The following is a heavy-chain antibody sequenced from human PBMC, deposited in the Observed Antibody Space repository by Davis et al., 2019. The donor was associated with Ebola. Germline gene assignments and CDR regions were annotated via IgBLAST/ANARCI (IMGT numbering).Heavy chain of an antibody. Sequence: GESLKISCVASGFTFSRYFMSWVRQAPGKGLECVSVIFSNGDIYYAESVKDRFTISRDNSKNTLYLQMTSLRAEDTAVYYCARQQTYLRRGYYYYGMDVWGQGTTVTVSS. J-gene: IGHJ6*02. V-gene: IGHV3-66*04. CDR1: GFTFSRYF. CDR3: ARQQTYLRRGYYYYGMDV. D-gene: IGHD3-10*01. CDR2: IFSNGDI.